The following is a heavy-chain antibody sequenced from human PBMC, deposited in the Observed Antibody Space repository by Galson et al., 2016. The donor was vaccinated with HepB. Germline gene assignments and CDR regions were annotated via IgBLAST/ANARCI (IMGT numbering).Heavy chain of an antibody. D-gene: IGHD3-10*01. V-gene: IGHV3-23*01. CDR3: AKVRGVTDHPFYYGMDV. J-gene: IGHJ6*02. CDR1: GYTFSDYW. CDR2: ISDSGNK. Sequence: SLRLSCAASGYTFSDYWMIWVRQAPGKGLEWVSLISDSGNKHCADSVKGRFTISRDISKSTLYLEMNSLRADDTAVYYCAKVRGVTDHPFYYGMDVWGQGTPVTVSS.